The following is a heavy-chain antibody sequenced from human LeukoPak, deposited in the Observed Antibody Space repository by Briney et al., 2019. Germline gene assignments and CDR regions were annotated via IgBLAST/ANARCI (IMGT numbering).Heavy chain of an antibody. Sequence: ASVKVSCKASGYTFTSYDINWVRQATGQGLEGMGWMNPNSGNTGYPQKFQGRVTMNRNTSISTAYMELSSLRSEDTAVYYCARGGAKAQRITIFGVVIGNWFDPWGQGTLVTVSS. D-gene: IGHD3-3*01. CDR3: ARGGAKAQRITIFGVVIGNWFDP. CDR2: MNPNSGNT. CDR1: GYTFTSYD. V-gene: IGHV1-8*01. J-gene: IGHJ5*02.